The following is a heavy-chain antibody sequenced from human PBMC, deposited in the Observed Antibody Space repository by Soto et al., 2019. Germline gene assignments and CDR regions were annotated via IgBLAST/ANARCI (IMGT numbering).Heavy chain of an antibody. CDR3: ARDCVERASFSGSSQGYWNNYLDV. CDR1: GGSLSIYY. CDR2: IYYSGGT. D-gene: IGHD1-1*01. J-gene: IGHJ6*03. Sequence: SETLSLTCTFSGGSLSIYYWSWIRQPPGKGLEWIGYIYYSGGTNYNPSLQSRVSISVETSKNQFSLKLSSVTAADPAVYDWARDCVERASFSGSSQGYWNNYLDVWGKGTMVTVSS. V-gene: IGHV4-59*01.